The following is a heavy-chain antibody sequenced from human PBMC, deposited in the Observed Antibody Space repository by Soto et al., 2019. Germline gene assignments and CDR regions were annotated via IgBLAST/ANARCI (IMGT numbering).Heavy chain of an antibody. J-gene: IGHJ4*02. CDR1: GGTFSTYA. V-gene: IGHV1-69*12. CDR3: ASGIQLWLRRINNGYSG. D-gene: IGHD5-18*01. CDR2: IIPMFGTA. Sequence: QVQLVQSGAEVKKPESSVKVSCKAPGGTFSTYAISWVQQAPGQGLEWMGGIIPMFGTANYAQRFQDRVTIPADESTNTVYMELSSLRSEDTAVYFCASGIQLWLRRINNGYSGWGQGTLVTVSS.